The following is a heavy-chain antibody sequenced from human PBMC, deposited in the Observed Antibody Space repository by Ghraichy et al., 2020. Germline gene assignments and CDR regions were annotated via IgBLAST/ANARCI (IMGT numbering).Heavy chain of an antibody. CDR1: GFPFSGHW. Sequence: GGSLRLSCAASGFPFSGHWMHWVRQAPGKGLMWVARISPDGSSTWYPDSVEGRFTISRDNAKNTLFLQLNSLGPDDTAVYYCASYNWGMGFDPWGRGTLVTVSS. CDR2: ISPDGSST. V-gene: IGHV3-74*01. J-gene: IGHJ5*02. CDR3: ASYNWGMGFDP. D-gene: IGHD1-20*01.